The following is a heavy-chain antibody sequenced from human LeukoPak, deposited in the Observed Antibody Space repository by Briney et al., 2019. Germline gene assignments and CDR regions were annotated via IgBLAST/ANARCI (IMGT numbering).Heavy chain of an antibody. V-gene: IGHV4-34*01. Sequence: SETLSLTCAVYGGSFSGYYWSWIRQPPGKGLEWIGSIYYSGSTYYNPSLKSRVTISVDTSKNQFSLKLSSVTAADTAVYYCARDAVVQGDYYYMDVWGKGTTVTISS. CDR1: GGSFSGYY. J-gene: IGHJ6*03. CDR2: IYYSGST. CDR3: ARDAVVQGDYYYMDV. D-gene: IGHD2-2*01.